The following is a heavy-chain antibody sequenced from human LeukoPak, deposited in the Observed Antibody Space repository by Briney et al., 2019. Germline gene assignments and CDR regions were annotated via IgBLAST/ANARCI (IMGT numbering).Heavy chain of an antibody. D-gene: IGHD2-15*01. CDR3: ARGGRLHCTGGSCRFDP. J-gene: IGHJ5*02. CDR1: GFPVSRNY. Sequence: GGSLRLSCAASGFPVSRNYISWVRQAPGKGLKWVPVIYSDDSTFYADSVKGRFTISRDNSKNTVYLQMNTLRAEDTAVYYCARGGRLHCTGGSCRFDPWGQGTLVTVSS. CDR2: IYSDDST. V-gene: IGHV3-53*01.